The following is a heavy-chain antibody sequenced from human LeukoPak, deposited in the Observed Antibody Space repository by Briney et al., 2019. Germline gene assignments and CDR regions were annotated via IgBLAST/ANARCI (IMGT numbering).Heavy chain of an antibody. Sequence: ASVKVSCKASGYTFTSYGISWVRQAPGQGLEWMGWISAYNGNTNYAQKLQGRVTMTTDTSTSTAYMELRSLRSDDTAVYYCARGKTSRSSSSGGYAFDIWGQGTMVTVSS. CDR1: GYTFTSYG. J-gene: IGHJ3*02. V-gene: IGHV1-18*01. CDR2: ISAYNGNT. D-gene: IGHD6-6*01. CDR3: ARGKTSRSSSSGGYAFDI.